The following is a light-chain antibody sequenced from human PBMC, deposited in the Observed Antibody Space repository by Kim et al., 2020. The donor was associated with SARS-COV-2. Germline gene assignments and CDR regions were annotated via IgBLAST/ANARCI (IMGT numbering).Light chain of an antibody. CDR3: QQYGGSPRYS. Sequence: ESVLTQPPGTLSLSPGERTTLSCRASQTVTSKNFAWYQQRPGQAPRLLIYAASSRATGIPDRFGGSGSGTDFTLTISRVEPEDSAVYYCQQYGGSPRYSFGQGTKLEI. J-gene: IGKJ2*01. CDR2: AAS. V-gene: IGKV3-20*01. CDR1: QTVTSKN.